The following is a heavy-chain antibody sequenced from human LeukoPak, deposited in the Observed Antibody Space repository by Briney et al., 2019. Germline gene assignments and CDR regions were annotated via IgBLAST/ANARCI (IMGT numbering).Heavy chain of an antibody. V-gene: IGHV4-61*02. D-gene: IGHD5-18*01. CDR1: GGSISSGSYY. CDR3: AGLQLAGAFDI. CDR2: IYTSGST. J-gene: IGHJ3*02. Sequence: PSQTPSLTCTVSGGSISSGSYYWSWIRQPAGKGLEWIGRIYTSGSTNYNPSLKSRVTISVDTSKNQFSLKLSSVTAADTAVYYCAGLQLAGAFDIWGQGTMVTVSS.